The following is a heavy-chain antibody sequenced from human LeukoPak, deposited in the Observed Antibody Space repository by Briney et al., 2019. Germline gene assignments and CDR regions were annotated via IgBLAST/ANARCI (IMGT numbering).Heavy chain of an antibody. CDR2: IKQDGSEK. CDR1: GFTFSSYA. Sequence: HPGGSLRLSCAASGFTFSSYAMSWVRQAPGKGLEWVANIKQDGSEKYYVDSVKGRFTISRDNAKNSLYLQMNSLRAEDTAVYYCAREPTGAIDYWGQGTLVTVSS. V-gene: IGHV3-7*01. J-gene: IGHJ4*02. D-gene: IGHD7-27*01. CDR3: AREPTGAIDY.